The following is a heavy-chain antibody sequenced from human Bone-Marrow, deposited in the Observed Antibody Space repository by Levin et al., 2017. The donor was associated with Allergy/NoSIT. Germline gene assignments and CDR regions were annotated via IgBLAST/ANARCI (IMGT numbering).Heavy chain of an antibody. CDR3: ARDRLASLYYYSMDV. CDR2: IYTTGST. J-gene: IGHJ6*03. CDR1: GGSISSSRYY. V-gene: IGHV4-61*02. Sequence: SETLSLTCSVSGGSISSSRYYFTWVRQSAGKGLEWIGRIYTTGSTNYNPSLESRVTISRDTFKKEVYLTLSSVTAADTAVYYCARDRLASLYYYSMDVWGRGTTVIVSS.